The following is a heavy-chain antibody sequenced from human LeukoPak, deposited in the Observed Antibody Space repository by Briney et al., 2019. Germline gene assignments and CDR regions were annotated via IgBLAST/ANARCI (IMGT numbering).Heavy chain of an antibody. CDR1: GGSVSSSIYY. D-gene: IGHD3-9*01. Sequence: SETLSLTCTVSGGSVSSSIYYWGWISRPPGKGLEWIGSIYYSGSTSYNPSLKSRVTISVDTSKNQFSLKLTSVTAADTAVYYCASRNDILTGYVFDFWGQGTLVTVSS. CDR2: IYYSGST. V-gene: IGHV4-39*01. CDR3: ASRNDILTGYVFDF. J-gene: IGHJ4*02.